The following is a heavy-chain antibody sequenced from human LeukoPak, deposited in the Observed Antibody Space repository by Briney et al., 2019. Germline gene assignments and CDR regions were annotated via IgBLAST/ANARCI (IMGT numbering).Heavy chain of an antibody. CDR3: ARVYYDSSGYYHYYYYYYMDV. CDR2: ISGSASST. CDR1: GFTFTNYA. J-gene: IGHJ6*03. D-gene: IGHD3-22*01. V-gene: IGHV3-23*01. Sequence: GGSLRLSCATSGFTFTNYAMSWVRQAPGKGLEWVSAISGSASSTYYADSVKGRFTISRDNSKNTLYLQMNSLRADDTAVYYCARVYYDSSGYYHYYYYYYMDVWGKGTTVTISS.